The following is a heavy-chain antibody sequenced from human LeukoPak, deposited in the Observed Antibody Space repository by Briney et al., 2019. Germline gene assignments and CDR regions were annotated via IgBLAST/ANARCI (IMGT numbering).Heavy chain of an antibody. CDR1: GGSITSRSYY. V-gene: IGHV4-39*07. J-gene: IGHJ4*02. CDR2: IYYSGSA. CDR3: ARVFRGYSYGPFDY. Sequence: TSETLSLTCTVSGGSITSRSYYWGWIRQPPGKGLEWIGSIYYSGSAYYNPSLTSRVTISVDTSKNQFSLKLSSVTAADTAVYYCARVFRGYSYGPFDYWGQGTLVTVSS. D-gene: IGHD5-18*01.